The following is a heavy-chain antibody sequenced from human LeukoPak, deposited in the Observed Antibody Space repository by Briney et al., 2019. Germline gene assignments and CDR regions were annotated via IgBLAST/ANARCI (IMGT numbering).Heavy chain of an antibody. J-gene: IGHJ6*03. D-gene: IGHD1-26*01. Sequence: GASVKVSCKASGYTFTSYGISWVRQAPGQGLEWMGWISAYNGNTNYAQKLQGRVTMTTDTSTSTAYMELRSLRSDDTAVYYCARTADSGSYHYYYYMDVWGKGTTVTVSS. CDR1: GYTFTSYG. CDR2: ISAYNGNT. V-gene: IGHV1-18*01. CDR3: ARTADSGSYHYYYYMDV.